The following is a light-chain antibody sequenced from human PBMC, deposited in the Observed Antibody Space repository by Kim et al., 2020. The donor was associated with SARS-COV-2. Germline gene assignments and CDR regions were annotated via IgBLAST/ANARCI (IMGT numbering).Light chain of an antibody. Sequence: PGQTARISCSGEIVSKQYGYWYQQKPGQAPVMVMYRGRERPSGIPERFSGSSSGTAVTLTISGVQAEDEADYYCQSLDISGDYLVFGGGTQLTVL. CDR1: IVSKQY. CDR2: RGR. V-gene: IGLV3-25*03. CDR3: QSLDISGDYLV. J-gene: IGLJ2*01.